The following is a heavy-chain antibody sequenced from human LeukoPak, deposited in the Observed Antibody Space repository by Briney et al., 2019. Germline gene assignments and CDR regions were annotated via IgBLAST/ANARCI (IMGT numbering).Heavy chain of an antibody. Sequence: PGGSLRLSCAASGFTLNNYAMTWVRQAPGKGLEWVAVIWYDGSNKYYADSVKGRFTISRDNSKNTLYLQMNSLRAEDTAVYYCARDKYSSGWYVNLRYYYYYGMDVWGQGTTVTVSS. J-gene: IGHJ6*02. V-gene: IGHV3-33*08. CDR2: IWYDGSNK. CDR3: ARDKYSSGWYVNLRYYYYYGMDV. D-gene: IGHD6-19*01. CDR1: GFTLNNYA.